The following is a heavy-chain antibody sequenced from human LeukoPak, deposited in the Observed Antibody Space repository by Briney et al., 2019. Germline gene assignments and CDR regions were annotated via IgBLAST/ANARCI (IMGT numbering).Heavy chain of an antibody. CDR3: AREIYDASRGYYTHGFDI. J-gene: IGHJ3*02. CDR1: GFTFSSYG. CDR2: ISYDGSNK. D-gene: IGHD3-22*01. Sequence: GGSLRLSCAASGFTFSSYGMHWVRQAPGKGLEWVAVISYDGSNKYYADSVKGRFTISRDNSKNTLYLQMNSLRAEDTAVYYCAREIYDASRGYYTHGFDIWGQGTMVTVSS. V-gene: IGHV3-30*03.